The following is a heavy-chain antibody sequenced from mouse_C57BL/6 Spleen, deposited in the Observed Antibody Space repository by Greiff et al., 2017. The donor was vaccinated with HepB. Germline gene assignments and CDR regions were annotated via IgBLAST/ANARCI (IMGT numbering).Heavy chain of an antibody. CDR2: IYPGDGDT. CDR3: AREGGYSPMDY. V-gene: IGHV1-82*01. D-gene: IGHD2-3*01. J-gene: IGHJ4*01. Sequence: VQLQQSGPELVKPGASVKISCKASGYAFSSSWMHWVKQRPGEGLEWIGRIYPGDGDTNYNGKFKGKATLTADKSSSTAYMPLSSLTAEDSAVYFCAREGGYSPMDYWGQGTSVTVSS. CDR1: GYAFSSSW.